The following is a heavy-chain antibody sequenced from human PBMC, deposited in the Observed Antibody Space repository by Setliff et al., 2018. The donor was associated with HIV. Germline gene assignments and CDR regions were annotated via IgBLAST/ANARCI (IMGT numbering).Heavy chain of an antibody. J-gene: IGHJ4*02. CDR3: ARATEAGTIDY. Sequence: ASVKVSCKASGYTFTSYYMHWVRRAPGQGLEWMGIINPSGGGTTYARKFQGRVTVTRDTSTTTVYMELSGLGSEDTAVYYCARATEAGTIDYWGQGTRVTVSS. V-gene: IGHV1-46*01. CDR1: GYTFTSYY. CDR2: INPSGGGT. D-gene: IGHD1-1*01.